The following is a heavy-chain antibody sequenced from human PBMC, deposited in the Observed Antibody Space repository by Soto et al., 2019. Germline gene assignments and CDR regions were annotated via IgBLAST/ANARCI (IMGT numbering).Heavy chain of an antibody. J-gene: IGHJ4*02. CDR2: IYWNDDK. CDR3: AHRLDWNDVFDY. V-gene: IGHV2-5*01. D-gene: IGHD1-1*01. Sequence: SGPTLVNPTQTLTLTCTFSGFSLSTSGVGVGWIRQPPGRALEWLALIYWNDDKRYSPSLKSRLTITKDTSKNQVVLTMTNMDPVDAATYYCAHRLDWNDVFDYWGQGTLVTVSS. CDR1: GFSLSTSGVG.